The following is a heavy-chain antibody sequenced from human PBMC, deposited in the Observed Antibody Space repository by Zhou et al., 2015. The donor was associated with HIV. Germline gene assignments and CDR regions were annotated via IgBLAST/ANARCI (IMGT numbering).Heavy chain of an antibody. CDR2: ISTYNGNT. CDR3: ARDPYRPRGSGNYYYAMDV. CDR1: GYTFTTYG. D-gene: IGHD3-10*01. J-gene: IGHJ6*02. Sequence: QVQLVQSGAEVKKPGASVKVSCKSSGYTFTTYGISWVRQAPGQGLEWMGWISTYNGNTNYAQKFQGRVTITADESTNTAYMDLSSLRSDDTAVYYCARDPYRPRGSGNYYYAMDVWGQGTTVTVSS. V-gene: IGHV1-18*01.